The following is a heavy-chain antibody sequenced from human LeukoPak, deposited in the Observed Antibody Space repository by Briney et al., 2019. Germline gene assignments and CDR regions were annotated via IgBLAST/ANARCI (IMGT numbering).Heavy chain of an antibody. CDR3: AKGGGYCSSTSCYTDYDY. J-gene: IGHJ4*02. CDR1: GFTFSSYA. Sequence: PGGSLRLSCAASGFTFSSYAMSWVRQAPGKGLEWVSAISGSGGSTYYADSVKGRFTISRDNSKNTLYLQMNSLRAEDTAVYYCAKGGGYCSSTSCYTDYDYWGQGTLVTVSS. D-gene: IGHD2-2*02. CDR2: ISGSGGST. V-gene: IGHV3-23*01.